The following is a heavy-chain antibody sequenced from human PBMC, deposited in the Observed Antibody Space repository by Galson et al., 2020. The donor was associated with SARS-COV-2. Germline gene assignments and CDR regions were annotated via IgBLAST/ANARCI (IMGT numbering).Heavy chain of an antibody. J-gene: IGHJ4*02. CDR1: GYSISSGYH. D-gene: IGHD1-26*01. Sequence: SQTLSLTCAVSGYSISSGYHWGWIRQPPGKGLECIGSIYHSGNTYYNPSLESRVTISVDTSKNQFSLKLRSVTAADTAVYYCARGNEFRPYSAFKNWGQGIRVAVSS. CDR3: ARGNEFRPYSAFKN. V-gene: IGHV4-38-2*01. CDR2: IYHSGNT.